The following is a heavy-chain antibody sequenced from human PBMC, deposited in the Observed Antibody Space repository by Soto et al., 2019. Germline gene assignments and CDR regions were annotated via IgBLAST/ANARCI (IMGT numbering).Heavy chain of an antibody. D-gene: IGHD2-2*01. J-gene: IGHJ4*02. Sequence: QVQLVQSGAEVKKPGSSVKVSCKASGGTFSSYAISWVRQAPGQGLEWMGGIIPIFGTANYAQKFQGRVTITADESTSTAYMELRSLRSDDTAVYYCARRNVVPAAIDDSELDYWGQGTLVTVSS. V-gene: IGHV1-69*01. CDR3: ARRNVVPAAIDDSELDY. CDR2: IIPIFGTA. CDR1: GGTFSSYA.